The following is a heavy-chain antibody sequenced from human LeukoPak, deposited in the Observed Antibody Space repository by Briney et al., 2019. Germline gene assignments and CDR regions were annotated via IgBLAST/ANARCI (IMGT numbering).Heavy chain of an antibody. Sequence: PGGSLRLSCAASGFTVSSYYMSWVRQAPGKGLEWVSVIYSGGSTYYADSVKGRFTISRDNSKNTLYLQMNSLRAEDTAVYYCAVGDGDYVLGPEYFQHWGQGTLVTVSS. CDR2: IYSGGST. D-gene: IGHD4-17*01. CDR1: GFTVSSYY. CDR3: AVGDGDYVLGPEYFQH. J-gene: IGHJ1*01. V-gene: IGHV3-66*02.